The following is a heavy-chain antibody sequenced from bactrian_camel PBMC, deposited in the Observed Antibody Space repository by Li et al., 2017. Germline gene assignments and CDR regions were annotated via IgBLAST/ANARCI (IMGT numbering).Heavy chain of an antibody. CDR3: AVYPCTWSEKGWVPSGQGY. CDR1: QYVYRSYH. D-gene: IGHD5*01. CDR2: IYTGDGKT. J-gene: IGHJ6*01. V-gene: IGHV3S40*01. Sequence: VQLVESGGGSVQAGGSLRLSCTTSQYVYRSYHMGWFRQAPGKEREGVAAIYTGDGKTWYADSVKGRFTISQDTAKNTLYLQMNCLKPDESAMYYCAVYPCTWSEKGWVPSGQGYSGQGTQVTVS.